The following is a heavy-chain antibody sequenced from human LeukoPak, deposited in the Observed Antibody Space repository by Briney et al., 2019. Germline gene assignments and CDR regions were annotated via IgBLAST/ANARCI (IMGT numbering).Heavy chain of an antibody. Sequence: SQTLSLTCTVSGCPISSSGYYWSWIRQHPGTSLEWIGYIYYSGSTYYKPSLKSRVTISVDTSKNHFSLKLSSVTAADTAVYYCARARGPASFDYWGQGTLVTVSS. V-gene: IGHV4-31*03. CDR2: IYYSGST. CDR3: ARARGPASFDY. CDR1: GCPISSSGYY. J-gene: IGHJ4*02.